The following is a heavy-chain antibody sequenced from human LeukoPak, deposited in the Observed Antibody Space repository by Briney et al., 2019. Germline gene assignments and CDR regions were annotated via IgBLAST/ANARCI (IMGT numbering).Heavy chain of an antibody. Sequence: GRSLRLSCAASGFTFSSYAMHWVRQAPGKGLEWVAVISYDGTNKYYADSVKGRFTISRDNSKNTLYLQMNSLRAEDTAVYYCARGPTYYYGSGDWGQGTLVTVSS. CDR2: ISYDGTNK. D-gene: IGHD3-10*01. J-gene: IGHJ1*01. V-gene: IGHV3-30*14. CDR3: ARGPTYYYGSGD. CDR1: GFTFSSYA.